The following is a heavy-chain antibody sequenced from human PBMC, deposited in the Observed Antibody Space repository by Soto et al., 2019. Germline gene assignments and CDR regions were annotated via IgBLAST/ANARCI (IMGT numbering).Heavy chain of an antibody. CDR3: ARGLGSDPNYYYGMDV. D-gene: IGHD1-26*01. Sequence: GASVKVSCKASGGTFSNYAFSWVRQTSGLGLEWLGGIIAIFGTANYAQKFQDRVTITRDTSASTAYMELSSLRSEDTAVYYCARGLGSDPNYYYGMDVWGQGTTVTVSS. CDR2: IIAIFGTA. CDR1: GGTFSNYA. J-gene: IGHJ6*02. V-gene: IGHV1-69*05.